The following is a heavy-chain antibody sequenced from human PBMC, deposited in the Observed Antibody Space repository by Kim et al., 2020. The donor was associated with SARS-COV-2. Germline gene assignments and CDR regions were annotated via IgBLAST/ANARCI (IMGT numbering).Heavy chain of an antibody. D-gene: IGHD2-8*01. CDR3: ARDIMVYDTRPFYYYYGMDV. CDR2: ISSSSSYI. CDR1: GFTFSSYS. V-gene: IGHV3-21*01. Sequence: GGSLRLSCAASGFTFSSYSMNWVRQAPGKGLEWVSSISSSSSYIYYADSVKGRFTISRDNAKNSLYLQMNSLRAEDTAVYYCARDIMVYDTRPFYYYYGMDVWGQGTTVTVSS. J-gene: IGHJ6*02.